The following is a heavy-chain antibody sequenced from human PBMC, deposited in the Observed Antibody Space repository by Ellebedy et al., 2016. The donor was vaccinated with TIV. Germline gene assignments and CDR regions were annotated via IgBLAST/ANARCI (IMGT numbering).Heavy chain of an antibody. CDR1: GYTFSNYF. D-gene: IGHD5-18*01. V-gene: IGHV1-46*04. CDR2: INPSGGST. CDR3: ARDLTAMVTMTY. Sequence: AASVQVSCKASGYTFSNYFMHWLRQAPGQGLEWMGIINPSGGSTTYAQILQGRVIMTRDTPTTTVYMELSSLRSEDTAVYYCARDLTAMVTMTYWGQGTLVTVSS. J-gene: IGHJ4*02.